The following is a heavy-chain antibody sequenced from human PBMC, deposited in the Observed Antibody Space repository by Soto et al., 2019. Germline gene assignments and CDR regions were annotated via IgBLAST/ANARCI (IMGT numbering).Heavy chain of an antibody. Sequence: QVQLVQSGAEVKKPGASVKISCKASGYTFTNHAIHWVRQAPGQGLEWMGWINAGNGNTKYSQKFQDRATINTDTSASTAYMELSSLRSEDTAVYSCARDGYSVGFNWFDPWGQGTLVIVSS. CDR3: ARDGYSVGFNWFDP. CDR1: GYTFTNHA. J-gene: IGHJ5*02. V-gene: IGHV1-3*01. CDR2: INAGNGNT. D-gene: IGHD1-26*01.